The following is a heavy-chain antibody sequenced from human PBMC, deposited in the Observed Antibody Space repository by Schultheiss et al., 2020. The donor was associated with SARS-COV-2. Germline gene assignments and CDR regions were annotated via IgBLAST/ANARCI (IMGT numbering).Heavy chain of an antibody. D-gene: IGHD1-26*01. CDR3: ARYSGGGKWAIGFGFFDY. Sequence: ASVKVSCKASGYTFTSYGISWVRQAPGQGLEWMGWISAYNGNTNYAQKLQGRVTMTTDTSTSTAYMELRSLRSDDTAVYYCARYSGGGKWAIGFGFFDYWGQGTLVTVSS. CDR1: GYTFTSYG. CDR2: ISAYNGNT. J-gene: IGHJ4*02. V-gene: IGHV1-18*01.